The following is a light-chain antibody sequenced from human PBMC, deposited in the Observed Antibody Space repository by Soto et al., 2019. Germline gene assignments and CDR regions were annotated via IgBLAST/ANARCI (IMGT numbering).Light chain of an antibody. CDR2: DAS. Sequence: EIVLTQSPATLSLSPGERATLSCRASQSLNSYLACFQQKPGQAPRLLIYDASNRATGIPARFSGSGSGRGLTLYISILEPACCAVYYCQQRRHWPLTLAGGTKEEI. CDR3: QQRRHWPLT. CDR1: QSLNSY. V-gene: IGKV3-11*02. J-gene: IGKJ4*01.